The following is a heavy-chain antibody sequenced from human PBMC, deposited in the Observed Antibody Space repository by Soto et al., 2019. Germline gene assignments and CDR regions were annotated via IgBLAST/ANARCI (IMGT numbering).Heavy chain of an antibody. CDR2: INAGNGNT. D-gene: IGHD3-9*01. CDR1: GYTFTSYA. J-gene: IGHJ6*03. Sequence: ASVKVSCKASGYTFTSYAMHWVRQAPGQRLEWMGWINAGNGNTKYSQKFQGRVTMTRNTSISTAYMELSSLRSEDTAVYYCARSAIFRRPGRRYYMDVWGKGTTVTVSS. CDR3: ARSAIFRRPGRRYYMDV. V-gene: IGHV1-3*01.